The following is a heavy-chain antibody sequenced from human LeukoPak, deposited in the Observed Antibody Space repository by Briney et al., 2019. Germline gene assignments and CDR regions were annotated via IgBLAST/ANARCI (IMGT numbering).Heavy chain of an antibody. CDR1: GYTFASSG. V-gene: IGHV1-18*01. Sequence: ASVTVSCKASGYTFASSGISWVRQAPGQGLEWMGWISVNNGNTNYVQKFQGRVTMTTDTSTSTAYMELRSLRSDDTAVYYCARVVSGTIPYYYYYGMDVWGQGTTVTVSS. CDR3: ARVVSGTIPYYYYYGMDV. D-gene: IGHD1-1*01. J-gene: IGHJ6*02. CDR2: ISVNNGNT.